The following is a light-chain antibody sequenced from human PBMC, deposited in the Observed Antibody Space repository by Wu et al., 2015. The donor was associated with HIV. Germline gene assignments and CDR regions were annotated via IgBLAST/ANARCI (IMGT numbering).Light chain of an antibody. V-gene: IGKV1-9*01. Sequence: DIQLTQSPSFLSASVGDRVTISCRASQGIRSYLAWYQQKSGQAPNLLIYAASTLHDGVPSRFSGGGSGTDFTLTINSLQPEDFATYFCQQVTQYPYTLGQGTRVQIK. CDR2: AAS. CDR1: QGIRSY. CDR3: QQVTQYPYT. J-gene: IGKJ2*01.